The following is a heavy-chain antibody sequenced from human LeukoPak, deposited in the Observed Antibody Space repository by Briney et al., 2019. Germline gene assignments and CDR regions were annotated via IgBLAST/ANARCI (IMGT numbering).Heavy chain of an antibody. CDR3: ARDPRPYTVSGLLDS. D-gene: IGHD4-17*01. CDR1: GFTFSSYS. Sequence: GGSLRLSCAATGFTFSSYSMNWVRQAPGKGLEWVSSISSSSSYIYYADSVKGRFTISRDNAKNSLYLQMSSLRAEDTAMYYCARDPRPYTVSGLLDSWGQGTLVTVSS. CDR2: ISSSSSYI. V-gene: IGHV3-21*01. J-gene: IGHJ4*02.